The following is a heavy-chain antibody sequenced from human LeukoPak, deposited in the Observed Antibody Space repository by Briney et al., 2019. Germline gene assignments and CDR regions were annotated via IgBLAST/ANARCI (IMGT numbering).Heavy chain of an antibody. CDR2: IYLSGST. D-gene: IGHD6-13*01. CDR1: GGSISSGGYY. V-gene: IGHV4-30-2*01. J-gene: IGHJ4*02. CDR3: ARGIVQQLHIRYYFDY. Sequence: SETLSLTCTVSGGSISSGGYYWSWIRQPPGKGLEWIGYIYLSGSTYYNPSLKSRVTISVDRSKNQFSLKLSSVTAADTAVYYCARGIVQQLHIRYYFDYWGQGTLVTVSS.